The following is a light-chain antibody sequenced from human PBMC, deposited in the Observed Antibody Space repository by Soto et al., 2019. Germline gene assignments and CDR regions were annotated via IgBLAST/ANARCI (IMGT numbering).Light chain of an antibody. CDR2: AAS. CDR1: QRISSF. CDR3: QQSYSTPRT. Sequence: DIQMTQSPSSLSASVGDRVAITCRASQRISSFLNWYQQKPGKAPKLLIYAASTLQSGVPSRFSGSGSGTAFTLTISSLQLEDFATYYCQQSYSTPRTFGQGTKVDIK. J-gene: IGKJ1*01. V-gene: IGKV1-39*01.